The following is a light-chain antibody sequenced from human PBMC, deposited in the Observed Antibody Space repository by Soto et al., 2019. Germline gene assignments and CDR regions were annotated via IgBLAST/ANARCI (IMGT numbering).Light chain of an antibody. Sequence: EIVLTQSPGTLSLSPGERATLSCRASQSVSSSYLAWYQQKPGQAPRLLIYDASSRATGIPDRFSGSWSGTDFTLTISSLEPEDFAVYCCQQYGTSPRTFGQGPKVEIK. CDR2: DAS. CDR1: QSVSSSY. J-gene: IGKJ1*01. CDR3: QQYGTSPRT. V-gene: IGKV3-20*01.